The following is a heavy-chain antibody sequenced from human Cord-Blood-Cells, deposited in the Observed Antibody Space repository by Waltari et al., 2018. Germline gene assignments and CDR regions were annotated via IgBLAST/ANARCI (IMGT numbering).Heavy chain of an antibody. CDR3: ARSGFGYCTNGVCSIFDY. V-gene: IGHV1-69*01. CDR1: GGTFSSYA. J-gene: IGHJ4*02. D-gene: IGHD2-8*01. Sequence: QVQLVQSGAEVKKPGSSVKVSCKASGGTFSSYAISWVRQAPGQGREWMGGIIPIFGTANYAQKFQGRVTITADESTSTAYMELSSLRSEDTAVYYCARSGFGYCTNGVCSIFDYWGQGTLVTVSS. CDR2: IIPIFGTA.